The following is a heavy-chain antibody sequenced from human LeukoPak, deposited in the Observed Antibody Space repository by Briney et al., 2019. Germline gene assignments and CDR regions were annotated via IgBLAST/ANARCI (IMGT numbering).Heavy chain of an antibody. V-gene: IGHV1-2*02. D-gene: IGHD1-26*01. CDR2: INPNSGGT. CDR3: ARDIASSGSYWRGFGY. J-gene: IGHJ4*02. Sequence: ASVKVSCKASGYTFTGYYMHWVRQAPGQGLEWMGRINPNSGGTNYAQKFQGRVTMTRDTSISTAYMELSRLRSDDTAVYYCARDIASSGSYWRGFGYWGQGILVTVSS. CDR1: GYTFTGYY.